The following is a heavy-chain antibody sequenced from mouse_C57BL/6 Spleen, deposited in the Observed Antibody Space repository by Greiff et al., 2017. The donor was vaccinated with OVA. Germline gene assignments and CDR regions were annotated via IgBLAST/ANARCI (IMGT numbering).Heavy chain of an antibody. Sequence: DVKLVESGGGLVQPKGSLKLSCAASGFSFNTYAMNWVRQAPGKGLEWVARIRSKSNNYATYYADSVKDRFTISRDDSESMLYLQMNNLKTEDTAMYYCVRHGDPHWYFDVWGTGTTVTVSS. D-gene: IGHD2-13*01. V-gene: IGHV10-1*01. J-gene: IGHJ1*03. CDR2: IRSKSNNYAT. CDR1: GFSFNTYA. CDR3: VRHGDPHWYFDV.